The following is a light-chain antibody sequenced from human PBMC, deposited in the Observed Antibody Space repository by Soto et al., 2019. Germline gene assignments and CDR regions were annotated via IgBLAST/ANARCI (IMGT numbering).Light chain of an antibody. Sequence: QSVLTQPPSASETPGQRVTISCSGGSSNIGTNTVNWYQHLPGTAPKLLIYSTNQRPSGVPDRFSGSKSGTSASLVISGLQSEDEADYYCAAWDDSLNGVVFGGGTKLTVL. CDR3: AAWDDSLNGVV. CDR1: SSNIGTNT. J-gene: IGLJ2*01. CDR2: STN. V-gene: IGLV1-44*01.